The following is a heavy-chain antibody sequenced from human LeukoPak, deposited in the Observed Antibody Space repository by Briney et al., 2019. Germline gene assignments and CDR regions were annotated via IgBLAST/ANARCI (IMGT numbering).Heavy chain of an antibody. CDR2: ISSSGSTI. V-gene: IGHV3-11*01. Sequence: GGSLRLSCAASGFTFSDYYMSWIRQAPGKGLEWVSYISSSGSTIYYADSVKGRFTISRDNAKNSLYLQMNSLRAEDTAVYYCAKDQLSYYDSSGYYKDWGQGTLVTVSS. J-gene: IGHJ4*02. D-gene: IGHD3-22*01. CDR3: AKDQLSYYDSSGYYKD. CDR1: GFTFSDYY.